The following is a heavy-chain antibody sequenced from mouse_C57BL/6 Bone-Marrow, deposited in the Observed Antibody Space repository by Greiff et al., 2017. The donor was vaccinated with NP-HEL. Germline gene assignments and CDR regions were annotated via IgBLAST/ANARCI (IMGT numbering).Heavy chain of an antibody. CDR3: ERKAYYGRSCEFAY. Sequence: QVQLQQPGAELVKPGASVKLSCKASGYTFTTYWMQWVKQRPGQGLEWIGEIDPSDSYTNYNQKFKGKATLTVDTSSSTAYMQLSSLTSEDSAVYYCERKAYYGRSCEFAYWGQGTLVTVSA. CDR1: GYTFTTYW. D-gene: IGHD1-1*01. J-gene: IGHJ3*01. V-gene: IGHV1-50*01. CDR2: IDPSDSYT.